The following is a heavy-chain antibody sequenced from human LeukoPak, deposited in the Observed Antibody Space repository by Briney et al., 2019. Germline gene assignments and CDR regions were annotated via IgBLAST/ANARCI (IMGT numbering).Heavy chain of an antibody. CDR1: GFTFSSYE. Sequence: GGSLRLSCAASGFTFSSYEMNWVRQAPGKGLEWVSSISSSSSYIYYANSVKGRFTISRDNSKNTLYLQMGSLRAEDMAVYYCARVGDNDAFDIWGQGTMVTVSP. J-gene: IGHJ3*02. V-gene: IGHV3-21*01. D-gene: IGHD4-17*01. CDR2: ISSSSSYI. CDR3: ARVGDNDAFDI.